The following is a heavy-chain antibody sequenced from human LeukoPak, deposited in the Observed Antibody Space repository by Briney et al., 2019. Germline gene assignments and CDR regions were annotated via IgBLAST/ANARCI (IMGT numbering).Heavy chain of an antibody. Sequence: GRPLRLSCAACIFIFTMYGIQWARQAPGKGLEWVAVISTDGNNEYYANSVKGRFTISRDNSKNTVYLQMTSLRTEDTAVYYCAKVPIGWDPGYVSGPLDQWGQGTLVTVSS. V-gene: IGHV3-30*18. J-gene: IGHJ4*02. CDR2: ISTDGNNE. CDR3: AKVPIGWDPGYVSGPLDQ. D-gene: IGHD6-19*01. CDR1: IFIFTMYG.